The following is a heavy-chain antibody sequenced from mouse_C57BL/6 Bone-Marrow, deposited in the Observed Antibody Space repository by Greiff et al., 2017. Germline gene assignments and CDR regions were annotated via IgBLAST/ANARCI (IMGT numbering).Heavy chain of an antibody. V-gene: IGHV14-2*01. D-gene: IGHD2-2*01. CDR3: ARGLPRRLYYAMDY. CDR2: IDPEDGET. J-gene: IGHJ4*01. CDR1: GFNIKDYY. Sequence: EVKLEESGAELVKPGASVKLSCTASGFNIKDYYMHWVKQRTEQGLEWIGRIDPEDGETKYAPKFQGKATITADTSSNTAYLQLSSLTSEDTAVYYCARGLPRRLYYAMDYWGQGTSVTVSS.